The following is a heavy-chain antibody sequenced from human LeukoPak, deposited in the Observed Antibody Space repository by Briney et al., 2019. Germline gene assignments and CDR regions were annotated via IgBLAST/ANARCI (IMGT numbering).Heavy chain of an antibody. Sequence: GGSLRLSCAASGFTFSSYSMNWVRQAPEKGLEWVSAISGSGGSTYYADSVKGRFTISRDNSKNTLYLQMNSPRAEDTAVYYCAKAVGPYSSSWLDYWGQGTLVTVSS. CDR1: GFTFSSYS. J-gene: IGHJ4*02. D-gene: IGHD6-13*01. CDR2: ISGSGGST. CDR3: AKAVGPYSSSWLDY. V-gene: IGHV3-23*01.